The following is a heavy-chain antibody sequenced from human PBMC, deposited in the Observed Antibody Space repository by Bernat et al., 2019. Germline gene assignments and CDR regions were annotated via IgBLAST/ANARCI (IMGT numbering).Heavy chain of an antibody. D-gene: IGHD6-19*01. V-gene: IGHV4-61*01. CDR2: IYYSGST. Sequence: QVQLQESGPGLVKPSETLSLTCTVSGGSVSSGSYYWSWIRQPPGKGLEWIGCIYYSGSTNYNPSLKSRVTISVDTSKNQFSLKLSSVTAADTAVYYCARGIAVAATDGFDPWGQGTLVTVSS. J-gene: IGHJ5*02. CDR1: GGSVSSGSYY. CDR3: ARGIAVAATDGFDP.